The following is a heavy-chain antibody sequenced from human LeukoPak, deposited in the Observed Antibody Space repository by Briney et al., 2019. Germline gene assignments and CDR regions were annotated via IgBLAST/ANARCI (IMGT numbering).Heavy chain of an antibody. V-gene: IGHV1-69*01. CDR1: GGTFSSYA. D-gene: IGHD6-19*01. CDR3: AGLIAVAGTGAFDI. Sequence: SVKVSCKASGGTFSSYAISWVRQAPGQGLEWMGGIIPIFGTANYAQKFQGRVTITADESTSTAYMELSGLRSEDTAVYYCAGLIAVAGTGAFDIWGQGTMVTVSS. CDR2: IIPIFGTA. J-gene: IGHJ3*02.